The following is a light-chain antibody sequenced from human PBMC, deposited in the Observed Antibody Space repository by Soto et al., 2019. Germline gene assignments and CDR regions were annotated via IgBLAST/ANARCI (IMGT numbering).Light chain of an antibody. CDR3: SSYTSSSTL. CDR1: SSDVGGYNY. Sequence: QLVLTQPASVSESPGQSITISCTGTSSDVGGYNYVSWYQQHPGKAPKLMIYDVSNRPSGVSNRFSGSKSGNTASLTISGLQAEDEADYYCSSYTSSSTLFGGGTKVTVL. J-gene: IGLJ2*01. CDR2: DVS. V-gene: IGLV2-14*01.